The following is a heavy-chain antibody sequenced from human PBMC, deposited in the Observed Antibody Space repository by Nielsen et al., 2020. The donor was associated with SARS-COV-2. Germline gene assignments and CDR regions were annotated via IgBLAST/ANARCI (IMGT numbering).Heavy chain of an antibody. Sequence: GGSLRLSCAASGFTFSYYWMSWVRQAPGKGLMWVSRINPDGTKSAHADSVRGRFTISRDNARDTLFLQMNSLSAEDTAVYYCVRVRDDGYYFDTGPFDYWGQGALVTVSS. D-gene: IGHD2/OR15-2a*01. CDR1: GFTFSYYW. CDR2: INPDGTKS. J-gene: IGHJ4*02. CDR3: VRVRDDGYYFDTGPFDY. V-gene: IGHV3-74*01.